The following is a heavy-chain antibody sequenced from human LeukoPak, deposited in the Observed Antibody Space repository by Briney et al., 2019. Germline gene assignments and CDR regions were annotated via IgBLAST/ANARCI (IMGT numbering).Heavy chain of an antibody. CDR3: ARLGFYFDY. CDR1: GFTFFTHS. CDR2: ISSTSSTIYYGSSTI. D-gene: IGHD3-16*01. J-gene: IGHJ4*02. Sequence: PGGSLRLSCTASGFTFFTHSMSWVRQAPGKGLEWVSYISSTSSTIYYGSSTIFYADSVKGRFTISRDDAKNSLYLQMNSLRAEDTAVYYCARLGFYFDYWGQGTLVTVSS. V-gene: IGHV3-48*01.